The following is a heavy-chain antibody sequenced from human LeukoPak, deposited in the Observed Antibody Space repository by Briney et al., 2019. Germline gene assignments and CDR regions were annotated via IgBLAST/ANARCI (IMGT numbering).Heavy chain of an antibody. CDR1: GYTFTSYG. D-gene: IGHD5-18*01. CDR2: ISAYNGNT. Sequence: ASVKVSCKASGYTFTSYGISWVRQAPGQGLEWMGWISAYNGNTNYAQKLQGRVTMTTDTSTSTAYMELRSLRSDDTAVYYCASFVLQLWEPDYWGQGTLVTVSS. V-gene: IGHV1-18*01. J-gene: IGHJ4*02. CDR3: ASFVLQLWEPDY.